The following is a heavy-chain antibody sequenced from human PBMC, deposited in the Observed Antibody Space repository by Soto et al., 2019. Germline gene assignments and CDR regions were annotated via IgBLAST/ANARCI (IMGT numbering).Heavy chain of an antibody. D-gene: IGHD2-2*02. CDR2: IWYDGSNK. V-gene: IGHV3-33*01. CDR1: GFTFSSYG. CDR3: ARGDLYTQFDY. J-gene: IGHJ4*02. Sequence: GGSLRLSCAASGFTFSSYGMHWVRQAPGKGLEWVAVIWYDGSNKYYADSVKGRFTISRDNSKNTLYLQMNSLRAEDTAVYYCARGDLYTQFDYWGQGTLVTVS.